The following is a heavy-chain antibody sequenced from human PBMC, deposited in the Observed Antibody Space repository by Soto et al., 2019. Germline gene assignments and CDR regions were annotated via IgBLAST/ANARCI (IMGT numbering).Heavy chain of an antibody. D-gene: IGHD6-19*01. CDR1: GDSISSYY. CDR3: AREYTETVDGPTPYYFDY. Sequence: SETLSLTCSVSGDSISSYYWSWIRRPAGKGLEWIGRIHAIGDTNYNPSLKSRVTMSIDSSKNHFSLKLSSVTAADTAIYYCAREYTETVDGPTPYYFDYWGQGTLVT. J-gene: IGHJ4*02. V-gene: IGHV4-4*07. CDR2: IHAIGDT.